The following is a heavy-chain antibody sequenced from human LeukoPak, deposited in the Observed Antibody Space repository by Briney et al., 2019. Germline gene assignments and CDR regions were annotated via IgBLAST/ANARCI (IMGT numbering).Heavy chain of an antibody. Sequence: GGSLRLSCTASGFTFGDYAMSWFRQAPGKGLEWVGFIRSKAYGGTTEYAASVKGRFTISRDDSKSIAYLQMNSLKTEDTAVYYCTRDSLGQWLVEDYFDYWGQGTLVTVSS. CDR2: IRSKAYGGTT. CDR3: TRDSLGQWLVEDYFDY. D-gene: IGHD6-19*01. V-gene: IGHV3-49*03. J-gene: IGHJ4*02. CDR1: GFTFGDYA.